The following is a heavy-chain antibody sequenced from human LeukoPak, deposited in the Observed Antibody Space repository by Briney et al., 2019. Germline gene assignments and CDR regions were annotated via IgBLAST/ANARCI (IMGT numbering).Heavy chain of an antibody. CDR3: ARRDLRVAFDI. Sequence: SETLSLTCAVYGGSFGGYYWSWFRQPPGKGLEWIGEINHSGSTNYNPSLSLKSRVTISLDTSKNQFSLMLNSVTAADTAVYYCARRDLRVAFDIWGQGTMVTVSS. V-gene: IGHV4-34*01. CDR1: GGSFGGYY. J-gene: IGHJ3*02. CDR2: INHSGST.